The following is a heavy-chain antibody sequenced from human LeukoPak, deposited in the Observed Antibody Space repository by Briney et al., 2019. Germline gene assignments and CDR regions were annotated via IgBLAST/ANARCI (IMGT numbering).Heavy chain of an antibody. CDR2: IYYSGST. V-gene: IGHV4-59*01. Sequence: SETLSLTCTISGGSISSYYWSWIRQPPGKGLEWIGYIYYSGSTNYNPSLKSRVTISVDTSKNQFSLKLSSVTAADTAVYYCARYTSSCYAFDPWGQGTLVTVSS. J-gene: IGHJ5*02. CDR1: GGSISSYY. D-gene: IGHD6-13*01. CDR3: ARYTSSCYAFDP.